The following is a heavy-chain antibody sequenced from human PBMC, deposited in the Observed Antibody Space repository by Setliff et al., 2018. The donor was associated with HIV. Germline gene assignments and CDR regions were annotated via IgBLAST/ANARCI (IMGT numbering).Heavy chain of an antibody. V-gene: IGHV3-30*04. J-gene: IGHJ4*02. D-gene: IGHD5-12*01. CDR3: HSGYDTEEQSYFDY. CDR1: GLTFSNYA. Sequence: GGSLRLSCAGSGLTFSNYAMNWVRQAPGKGLEWLAVISNDGSRKYYADSVKGRFSISRDNSNNTLYLQMNSLRAEDTGVYYCHSGYDTEEQSYFDYWGQGTLVTVSS. CDR2: ISNDGSRK.